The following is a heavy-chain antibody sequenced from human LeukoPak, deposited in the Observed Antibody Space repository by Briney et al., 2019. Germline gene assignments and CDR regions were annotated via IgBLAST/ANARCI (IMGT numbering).Heavy chain of an antibody. V-gene: IGHV3-33*06. CDR3: AKEGGPGYCSSTSCYHNWFDS. CDR2: IWYDGSNK. J-gene: IGHJ5*01. CDR1: GFTFSSYG. D-gene: IGHD2-2*01. Sequence: GRSLRLSCGASGFTFSSYGMHWVRQAPGKGQEWVAVIWYDGSNKYYADSVKGRFTISRDNSKNTLYLQMNSLRAEDTAVYYCAKEGGPGYCSSTSCYHNWFDSWGQGTLVTVFS.